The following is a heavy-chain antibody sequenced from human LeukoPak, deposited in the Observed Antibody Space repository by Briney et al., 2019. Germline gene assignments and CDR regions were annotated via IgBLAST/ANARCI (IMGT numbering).Heavy chain of an antibody. V-gene: IGHV3-23*01. CDR1: GFTFSSYA. Sequence: GGSLRLSCAASGFTFSSYAMSWVRQAPGKELEWVSGISGSGGGTYYAESVRGRFTISRDNSKNTLYLQMNSLRAEDTAVYYCARDPHPTYYLPDYWGQGTLVTVSS. CDR3: ARDPHPTYYLPDY. D-gene: IGHD1-26*01. CDR2: ISGSGGGT. J-gene: IGHJ4*02.